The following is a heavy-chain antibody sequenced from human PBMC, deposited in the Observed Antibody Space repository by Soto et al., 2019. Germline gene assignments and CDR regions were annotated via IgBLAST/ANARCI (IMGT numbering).Heavy chain of an antibody. D-gene: IGHD2-2*02. Sequence: SVKVSCKASGGTFSSYAISWVRHAPGQGLEWMGGIIPIFGTANYAQKFQGRVTITADESTSTAYMELSSLRSEDTAVYYCARGGPGRDIVVVPAAVRWYFDYWGQGTLVTVYS. V-gene: IGHV1-69*13. CDR2: IIPIFGTA. CDR3: ARGGPGRDIVVVPAAVRWYFDY. CDR1: GGTFSSYA. J-gene: IGHJ4*02.